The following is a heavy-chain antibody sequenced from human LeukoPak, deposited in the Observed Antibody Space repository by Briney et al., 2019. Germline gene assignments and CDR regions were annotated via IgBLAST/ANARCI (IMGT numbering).Heavy chain of an antibody. Sequence: AGSLTLSCAASGFTFSSHSINWVRQAPGKGLEWIATMTVTNKIYYADSVKGRFTISRDNAENSVYLQMNSLRDEDTAVYSCARAQTLFWEFDGFDIWGRGTKVTVSS. CDR3: ARAQTLFWEFDGFDI. CDR2: MTVTNKI. V-gene: IGHV3-69-1*01. D-gene: IGHD3-3*01. CDR1: GFTFSSHS. J-gene: IGHJ3*02.